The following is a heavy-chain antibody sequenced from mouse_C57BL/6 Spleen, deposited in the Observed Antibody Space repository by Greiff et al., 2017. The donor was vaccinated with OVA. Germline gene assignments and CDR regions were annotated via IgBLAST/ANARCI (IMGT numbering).Heavy chain of an antibody. V-gene: IGHV5-6*01. CDR1: GFTFSSYG. J-gene: IGHJ4*01. CDR3: ARLGSSYDYAMDY. Sequence: EVMLVESGGDLVKPGGSLKLSCAASGFTFSSYGMSWVRQTPDTRLEWVATISSGGSYHYYPDSVKGRFTISRDNAKNTLYLQMSSLKSEDTAMYYCARLGSSYDYAMDYWGQGTSVTVSS. D-gene: IGHD1-1*01. CDR2: ISSGGSYH.